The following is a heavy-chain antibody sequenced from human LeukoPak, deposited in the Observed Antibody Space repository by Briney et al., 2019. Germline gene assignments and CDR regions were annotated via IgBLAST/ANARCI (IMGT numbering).Heavy chain of an antibody. J-gene: IGHJ4*02. D-gene: IGHD6-19*01. CDR3: ARHVSLGSGWYILDY. CDR1: GYSFTNYW. V-gene: IGHV5-51*01. CDR2: IYPGDSDT. Sequence: GESLKISCKGSGYSFTNYWIGWVRQMPGKGLEWMGIIYPGDSDTRYSPSFQGQVTISADKSISTAYLQWSSLKASDTAMYYCARHVSLGSGWYILDYWGQGTLVTVSS.